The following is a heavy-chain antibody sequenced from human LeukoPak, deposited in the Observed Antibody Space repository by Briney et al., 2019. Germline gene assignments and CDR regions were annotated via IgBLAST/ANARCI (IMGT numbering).Heavy chain of an antibody. CDR1: GFTFSSYW. CDR3: ARGSSSWYVYYYYYYGMDV. V-gene: IGHV3-74*01. Sequence: GGSLRLSCAASGFTFSSYWMHWVRQAPGKGLVWVSRINSDGSSPSYADSVKGRFTISRDNAKNTLYLQMNSLRAEDTAVYYCARGSSSWYVYYYYYYGMDVWGQGTTVTVSS. D-gene: IGHD6-13*01. CDR2: INSDGSSP. J-gene: IGHJ6*02.